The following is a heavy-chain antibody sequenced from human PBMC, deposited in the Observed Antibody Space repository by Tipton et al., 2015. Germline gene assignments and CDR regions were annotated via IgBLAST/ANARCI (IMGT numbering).Heavy chain of an antibody. CDR1: GFIFSDYY. CDR2: ISSSGSYT. V-gene: IGHV3-11*06. Sequence: SLRLSCAASGFIFSDYYMTWIRQAPGKGLERISFISSSGSYTNHADSVKGRFTISRDNAKNSLYLQMNSLRVEDTAVYYCRRVGGYYYDTSGSSSTYWGQGTLVTVSA. D-gene: IGHD3-22*01. J-gene: IGHJ4*02. CDR3: RRVGGYYYDTSGSSSTY.